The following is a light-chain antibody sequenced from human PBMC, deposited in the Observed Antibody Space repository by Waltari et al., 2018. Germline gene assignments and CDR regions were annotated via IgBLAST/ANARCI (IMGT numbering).Light chain of an antibody. Sequence: QSALTQPASVSGSPGQSITISCTGTSSDIGAYKFVSWYQQHPGKAPKLMIFDVSSRPSAISSRFSGSKSGNTASLTISGLQADDEADYYGSSYTGSSALPWVFGGGTKLTVL. CDR3: SSYTGSSALPWV. CDR2: DVS. CDR1: SSDIGAYKF. J-gene: IGLJ3*02. V-gene: IGLV2-14*03.